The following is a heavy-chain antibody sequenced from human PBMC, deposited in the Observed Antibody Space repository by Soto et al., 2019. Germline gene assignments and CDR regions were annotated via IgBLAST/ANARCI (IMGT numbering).Heavy chain of an antibody. V-gene: IGHV4-59*01. CDR3: ARERYCSGGSCLNWFDP. CDR2: IYYSGST. D-gene: IGHD2-15*01. CDR1: GGSISSYY. J-gene: IGHJ5*02. Sequence: QVQLQESGPGLVKASETLSLTCTVSGGSISSYYWSWIRQPPGKGLEWIGYIYYSGSTNYNPSLRSRVTISVDTSKNQCSLKLSSVTAADTAVYYCARERYCSGGSCLNWFDPWGQGTLVTVSS.